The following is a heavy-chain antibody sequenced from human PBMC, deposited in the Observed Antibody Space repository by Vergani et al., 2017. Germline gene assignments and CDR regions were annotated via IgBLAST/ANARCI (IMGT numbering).Heavy chain of an antibody. CDR2: IDPSDSYT. Sequence: EVQLVQSGAEVKKPGESLRISCKGSGYSFTSYWISWVRQMPGKGLEWMGRIDPSDSYTNYSPSFQGHVTISADKSISTAYLQWSSLKASDTAMYYCARHLGGYSGSYYLDYWGQGTLVTVSS. V-gene: IGHV5-10-1*01. CDR3: ARHLGGYSGSYYLDY. J-gene: IGHJ4*02. CDR1: GYSFTSYW. D-gene: IGHD1-26*01.